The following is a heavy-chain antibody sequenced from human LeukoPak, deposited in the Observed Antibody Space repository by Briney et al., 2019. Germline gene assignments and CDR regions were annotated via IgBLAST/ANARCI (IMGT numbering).Heavy chain of an antibody. J-gene: IGHJ4*02. Sequence: QTGGPLRLSCAASRFTLGTYWMTWVRQGPGKGLEWVANIKQDGSEKYYVDSVKGRFIVSRDNAKNSLFLQMNSLRAEDTGVYYCARVSYGAFDYWGQGTLVTVSS. CDR2: IKQDGSEK. V-gene: IGHV3-7*01. CDR3: ARVSYGAFDY. CDR1: RFTLGTYW. D-gene: IGHD4-17*01.